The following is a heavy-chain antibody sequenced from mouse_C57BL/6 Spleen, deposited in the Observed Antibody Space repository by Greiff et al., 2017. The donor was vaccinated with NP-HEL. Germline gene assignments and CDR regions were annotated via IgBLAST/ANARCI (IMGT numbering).Heavy chain of an antibody. CDR3: ASYGSSYGWFAY. D-gene: IGHD1-1*01. V-gene: IGHV1-69*01. J-gene: IGHJ3*01. CDR1: GYTFTSYW. Sequence: QVQLQQSGAELVMPGASVKLSCKASGYTFTSYWMHWVKQRPGQGLEWIGEIDPSDSYTNYNQKFKGKSTLTVDKSSSTAYMQLSSLTSEDSAVYYCASYGSSYGWFAYWGQGTLVTVSA. CDR2: IDPSDSYT.